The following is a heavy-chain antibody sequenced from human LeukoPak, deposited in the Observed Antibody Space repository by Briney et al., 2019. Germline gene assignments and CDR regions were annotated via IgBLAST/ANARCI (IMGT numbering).Heavy chain of an antibody. CDR2: IYTSGTI. Sequence: SETLSLTCTASGGSISSYYWSWIRQPAGTALEWIGRIYTSGTITYNPSLKSRVTMSVDTSKNQFSLKLSSVTAADTAVYYCARDSGTTGEVKFDPWGQGTLVTVSS. CDR1: GGSISSYY. CDR3: ARDSGTTGEVKFDP. V-gene: IGHV4-4*07. D-gene: IGHD3-10*01. J-gene: IGHJ5*02.